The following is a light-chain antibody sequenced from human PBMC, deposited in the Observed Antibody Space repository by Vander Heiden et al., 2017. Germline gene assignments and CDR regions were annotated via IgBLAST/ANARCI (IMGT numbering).Light chain of an antibody. CDR2: QAS. CDR3: QQYITYST. J-gene: IGKJ1*01. Sequence: DIPMTQSPSTLSAYVGDRVVITCRASQSINSWLAWYHQAPGKAPKLLISQASRLESGVPSRFSGSGSGTEFTLTISSLQPDDFATYYCQQYITYSTFGQGTKVEIK. V-gene: IGKV1-5*03. CDR1: QSINSW.